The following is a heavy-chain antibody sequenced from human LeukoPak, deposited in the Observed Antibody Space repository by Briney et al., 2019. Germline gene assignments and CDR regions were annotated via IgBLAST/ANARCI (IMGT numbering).Heavy chain of an antibody. J-gene: IGHJ5*02. CDR2: IYPGDSDT. D-gene: IGHD5-12*01. CDR3: ARLSSRGYEISWWFDP. V-gene: IGHV5-51*01. CDR1: GYSFTNYW. Sequence: GESLKISCQGSGYSFTNYWIGWVRQMPGKGLEWMGIIYPGDSDTRYSPSFQGQVTISADKSINTAYLQWSSLKASDTAIYYCARLSSRGYEISWWFDPWGQGTLVTASS.